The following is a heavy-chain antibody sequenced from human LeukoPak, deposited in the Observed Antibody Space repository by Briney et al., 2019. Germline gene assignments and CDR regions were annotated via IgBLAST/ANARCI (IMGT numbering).Heavy chain of an antibody. CDR1: GGSISSSSYY. CDR3: ARSTPGSWYKDYFDY. J-gene: IGHJ4*02. Sequence: PSETLSLTCTVSGGSISSSSYYWGWIRQPPGKGLEWLGSIYYSGSTYYNPSLKSRVTISVDTSKNRFSLKLSSVTAADTAVYYCARSTPGSWYKDYFDYWGQGTLVTVSS. V-gene: IGHV4-39*01. CDR2: IYYSGST. D-gene: IGHD6-13*01.